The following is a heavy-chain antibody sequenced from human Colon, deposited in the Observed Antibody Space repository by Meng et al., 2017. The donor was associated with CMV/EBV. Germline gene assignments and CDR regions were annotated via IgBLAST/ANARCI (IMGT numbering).Heavy chain of an antibody. CDR3: VRAAARGVPVDH. V-gene: IGHV4-4*07. Sequence: QVQLQESGPGLVKPSETLSLTCSVFGASITTYYWAWIRQPAGKGLEFIGRLRPTGSIDYNPSLMSRVTMSVDTSKNQLSLNLKSVTAADTAVYYCVRAAARGVPVDHWGQGMLVTVPS. CDR2: LRPTGSI. J-gene: IGHJ1*01. CDR1: GASITTYY. D-gene: IGHD3-10*01.